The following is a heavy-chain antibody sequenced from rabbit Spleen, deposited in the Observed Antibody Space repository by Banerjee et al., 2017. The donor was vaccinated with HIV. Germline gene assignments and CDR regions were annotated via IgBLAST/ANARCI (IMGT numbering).Heavy chain of an antibody. CDR3: ARDTGTSFSTYGMDL. D-gene: IGHD7-1*01. Sequence: QQQLEESGGGLVQPEGSLTLTCTASGFSFNSGHDMCWVRQAPGKGLEWIACSYAGSSGSTYSAIWAKGRFTISKTSSTTVTLQMTSLTAADTATYFCARDTGTSFSTYGMDLWGQGTLVTVS. V-gene: IGHV1S45*01. CDR2: SYAGSSGST. CDR1: GFSFNSGHD. J-gene: IGHJ6*01.